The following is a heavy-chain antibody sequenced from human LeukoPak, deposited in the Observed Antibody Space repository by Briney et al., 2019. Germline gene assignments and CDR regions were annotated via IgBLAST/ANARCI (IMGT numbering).Heavy chain of an antibody. V-gene: IGHV3-66*01. Sequence: GGSLRLSCAASGFTVSTNYMSWVRQAPGKGLEWVSVIYSGGSTYYADSVKGRFTISRDSSKNTLYLQMNSLRAEDTAVYYCARGFPVQTASAEDLWGQGTLVTVSS. CDR1: GFTVSTNY. CDR2: IYSGGST. J-gene: IGHJ5*02. D-gene: IGHD5-18*01. CDR3: ARGFPVQTASAEDL.